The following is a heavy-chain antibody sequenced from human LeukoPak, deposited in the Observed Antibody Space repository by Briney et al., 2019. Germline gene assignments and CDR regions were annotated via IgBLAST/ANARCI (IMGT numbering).Heavy chain of an antibody. CDR3: ARDSRDGYNYDAFGI. V-gene: IGHV4-39*07. D-gene: IGHD5-24*01. Sequence: SETLSLTCTVSGGSISSSSYYWGWIRQPPGKGLEWIGSIYYSGSTYYNPSLKSRVTTSVDTSKNQFSLKLSSVTAADTAVYYCARDSRDGYNYDAFGIWGQGTMVTVSS. CDR1: GGSISSSSYY. J-gene: IGHJ3*02. CDR2: IYYSGST.